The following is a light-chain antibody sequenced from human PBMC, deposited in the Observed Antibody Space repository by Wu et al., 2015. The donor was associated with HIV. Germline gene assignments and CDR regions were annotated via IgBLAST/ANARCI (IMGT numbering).Light chain of an antibody. CDR2: GAS. Sequence: EIVLTQSPGTLSLSPGERATLSCRASQSLSSSYLAWYQQRAGQAPRLLIYGASNRATGIPDRFSGSGSGTDFTLTIRRLEPEDFAVYYCQQRSNWPSTFGGGTKVEIK. J-gene: IGKJ4*01. V-gene: IGKV3D-20*02. CDR3: QQRSNWPST. CDR1: QSLSSSY.